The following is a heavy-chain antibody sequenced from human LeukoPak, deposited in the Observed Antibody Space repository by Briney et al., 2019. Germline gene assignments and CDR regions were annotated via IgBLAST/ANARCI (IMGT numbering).Heavy chain of an antibody. CDR2: IWYDGSNK. CDR1: GFIFSSYG. CDR3: ARGRSGSYLEEDAFDI. D-gene: IGHD1-26*01. V-gene: IGHV3-33*01. Sequence: GRSLRLSCAASGFIFSSYGMHWVRQAPGKGLEWVAVIWYDGSNKYYADSVKGRFTISRDNSKNTLYLQMNSLRAEDTAVYYCARGRSGSYLEEDAFDIWGQGTMVTVSS. J-gene: IGHJ3*02.